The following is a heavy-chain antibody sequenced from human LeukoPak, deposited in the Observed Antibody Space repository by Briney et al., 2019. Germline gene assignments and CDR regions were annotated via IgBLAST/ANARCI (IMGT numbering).Heavy chain of an antibody. D-gene: IGHD3-22*01. V-gene: IGHV4-38-2*02. CDR2: IYHSGST. J-gene: IGHJ4*02. Sequence: SETLSLTCTVSGYSISSGYYWGWIRQPPGKGLEWIGSIYHSGSTYYNPSLKSRVTISVDTSKNQFSLKLSSVTAADTAVYYCASSYYYDSSGSPFDYWGQGTLVTVSS. CDR1: GYSISSGYY. CDR3: ASSYYYDSSGSPFDY.